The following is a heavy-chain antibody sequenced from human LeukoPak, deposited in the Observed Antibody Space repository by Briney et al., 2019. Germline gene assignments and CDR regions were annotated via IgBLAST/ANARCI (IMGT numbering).Heavy chain of an antibody. V-gene: IGHV4-4*02. Sequence: TSETLSLTCAVSGGSISSSTWWTWVRLPPGKGLEWIGEIFHSGSKNLNPSLKSRLTMSVDESKHEFSLKLTSVTAADTAMYYCARDQQELYSGWYAFDHWGQGTLVTVSS. CDR3: ARDQQELYSGWYAFDH. CDR2: IFHSGSK. D-gene: IGHD6-19*01. J-gene: IGHJ4*02. CDR1: GGSISSSTW.